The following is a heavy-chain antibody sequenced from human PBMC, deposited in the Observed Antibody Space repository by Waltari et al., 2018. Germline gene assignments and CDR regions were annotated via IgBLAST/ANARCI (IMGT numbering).Heavy chain of an antibody. D-gene: IGHD4-17*01. CDR1: GFTFSSYA. Sequence: EVQLLESGGGLVQPGGSLRLSCAASGFTFSSYAMSWVRQAPGKGLEWVSVIYSGGSTYYADSVKGRFTISRDNSKNTLYLQMNSLRAEDTAVYYCARFSDYGDKMGLDYWGQGTLVTVSS. CDR3: ARFSDYGDKMGLDY. J-gene: IGHJ4*02. V-gene: IGHV3-23*03. CDR2: IYSGGST.